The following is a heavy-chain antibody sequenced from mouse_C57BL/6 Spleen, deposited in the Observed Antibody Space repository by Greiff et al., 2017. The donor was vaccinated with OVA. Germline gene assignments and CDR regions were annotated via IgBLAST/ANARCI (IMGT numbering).Heavy chain of an antibody. CDR2: ILPGSGST. Sequence: VKLVESGAELMKPGASVKLSCKATGYTFTGYWIEWVKQRPGHGLEWIGEILPGSGSTNYNEKFKGKATFTADTSSNTAYMQLSSLTTEDSAIYYCARWDTTVVAPLTGFDDWGQGTTLTVSS. CDR1: GYTFTGYW. V-gene: IGHV1-9*01. J-gene: IGHJ2*01. CDR3: ARWDTTVVAPLTGFDD. D-gene: IGHD1-1*01.